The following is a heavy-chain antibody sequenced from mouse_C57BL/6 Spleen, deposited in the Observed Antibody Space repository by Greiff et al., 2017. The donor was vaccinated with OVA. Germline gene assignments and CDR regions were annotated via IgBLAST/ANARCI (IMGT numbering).Heavy chain of an antibody. V-gene: IGHV1-52*01. D-gene: IGHD1-1*01. Sequence: QVQLQQPGAELVRPGSSVKLSCKASGYTFTSYWMHWVKQRPIQGLEWIGNIDPSDSDTYYNKKFKDKATLTVAKSSSTAYMQLSSLTSEDSAVYDGARERYGSNYPDAMDYWGQGTSVTVSS. J-gene: IGHJ4*01. CDR2: IDPSDSDT. CDR3: ARERYGSNYPDAMDY. CDR1: GYTFTSYW.